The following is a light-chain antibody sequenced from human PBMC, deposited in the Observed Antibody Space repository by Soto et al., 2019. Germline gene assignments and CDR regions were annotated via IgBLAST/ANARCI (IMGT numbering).Light chain of an antibody. Sequence: QSALTQPASVSGSPGQSITISCTGTSSDVVSYNLVSWYQQHPGKAPKLIIYEVSKRPSGVPDRFSGSKSGNTASLTVSGLQAEDEADYYCSSYAGSKGYVFGTGTKLTVL. V-gene: IGLV2-14*02. CDR3: SSYAGSKGYV. CDR1: SSDVVSYNL. J-gene: IGLJ1*01. CDR2: EVS.